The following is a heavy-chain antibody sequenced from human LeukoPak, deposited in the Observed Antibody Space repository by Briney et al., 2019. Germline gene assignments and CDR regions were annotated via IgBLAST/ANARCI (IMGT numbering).Heavy chain of an antibody. D-gene: IGHD3-10*01. J-gene: IGHJ5*02. CDR3: ARDRWSNISGRFGYRWFDP. CDR1: GXSISSYY. Sequence: SETLSLTCTVSGXSISSYYWSWIRQPPGKGQEWIGYIYYTGGTNYNPSLKSRVTISLDSSKNQSSLKLSSVTAADTAVYYCARDRWSNISGRFGYRWFDPWGQGTLVTVSS. CDR2: IYYTGGT. V-gene: IGHV4-59*01.